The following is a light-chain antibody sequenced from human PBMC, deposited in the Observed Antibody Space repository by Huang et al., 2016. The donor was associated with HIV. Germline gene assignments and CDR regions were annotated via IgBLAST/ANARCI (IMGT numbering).Light chain of an antibody. CDR3: MQGTHLFT. Sequence: DVVMTQSPHSLSVTLGQPASISCKSIQSLLHSDGDTYLNWFHQRPGQSQRLIIYKVYKRDSGVPDRFSSIGAGTDFTLEISRVEPDDVGVYYCMQGTHLFTFGPGTTVDIK. CDR1: QSLLHSDGDTY. CDR2: KVY. V-gene: IGKV2-30*02. J-gene: IGKJ3*01.